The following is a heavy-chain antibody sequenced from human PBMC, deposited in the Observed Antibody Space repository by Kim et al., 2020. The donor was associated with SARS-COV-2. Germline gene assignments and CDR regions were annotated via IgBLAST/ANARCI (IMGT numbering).Heavy chain of an antibody. V-gene: IGHV3-33*08. CDR1: GFTFSSYG. CDR3: ASNLGPGGYYYYGMDV. Sequence: GGSLRLSCAASGFTFSSYGMHWVRQAPGKGLEWVAVIWYDGSNKYYADSVKGRFTISRDNSKNTLYLQMNSLRAEDTAVYYCASNLGPGGYYYYGMDVWGQWTTVTVSS. J-gene: IGHJ6*02. D-gene: IGHD7-27*01. CDR2: IWYDGSNK.